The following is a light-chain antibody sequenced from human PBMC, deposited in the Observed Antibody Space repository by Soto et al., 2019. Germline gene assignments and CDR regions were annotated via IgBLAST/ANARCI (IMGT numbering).Light chain of an antibody. Sequence: QSVLTQPPSASGSPGQSVTISCTGTSTDVGAYDYVSWYQQHPGKAPKLMIYEVTKRPSGVPDRFSGSKSGNTASLTVSGLQADDDADYYCSSYAGSNTVYLFGSGTQLTVL. CDR1: STDVGAYDY. CDR3: SSYAGSNTVYL. J-gene: IGLJ7*01. CDR2: EVT. V-gene: IGLV2-8*01.